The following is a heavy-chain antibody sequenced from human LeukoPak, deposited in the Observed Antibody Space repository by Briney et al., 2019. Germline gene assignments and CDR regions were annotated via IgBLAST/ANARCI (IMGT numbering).Heavy chain of an antibody. CDR3: AKDIHGDYGGVDY. CDR1: GFTFSSYS. Sequence: GGSLRLSCAASGFTFSSYSMNWVRQAPGKGLEWVSTISRSGTSTDYADSVKGRLTISRDNSENTLYLQMNSLRAEDTALYYCAKDIHGDYGGVDYWGQGTLVTVSS. CDR2: ISRSGTST. J-gene: IGHJ4*02. V-gene: IGHV3-23*01. D-gene: IGHD4-17*01.